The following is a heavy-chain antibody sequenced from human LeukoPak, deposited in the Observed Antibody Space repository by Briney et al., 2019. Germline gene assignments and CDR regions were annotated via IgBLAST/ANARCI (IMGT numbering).Heavy chain of an antibody. CDR3: TTGAIAAVGDYYYYYGMDV. J-gene: IGHJ6*02. V-gene: IGHV3-15*07. D-gene: IGHD6-13*01. Sequence: GGSLRLSCAASGFTFSSYAMNWVRQAPGKGLEWVGRIKSKTDGGTTDYAAPVKGRFTISRDDSKNTLYLQMNSLKTEDTAVYYCTTGAIAAVGDYYYYYGMDVWGQGTTVTVSS. CDR1: GFTFSSYA. CDR2: IKSKTDGGTT.